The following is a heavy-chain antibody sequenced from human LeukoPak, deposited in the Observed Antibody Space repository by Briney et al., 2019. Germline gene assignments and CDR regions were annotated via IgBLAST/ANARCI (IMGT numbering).Heavy chain of an antibody. D-gene: IGHD6-13*01. Sequence: SETLSLTCTVSGGSISSSSYYWGWIRQPPGKWLEWIGSIYYSGSTYYNPSLKSRVTISVDTSKNQFSLKMSSVTAADTAVYYCARALPGIAAAGRDHLDYWGQGTLVTVSS. V-gene: IGHV4-39*01. CDR2: IYYSGST. CDR3: ARALPGIAAAGRDHLDY. J-gene: IGHJ4*02. CDR1: GGSISSSSYY.